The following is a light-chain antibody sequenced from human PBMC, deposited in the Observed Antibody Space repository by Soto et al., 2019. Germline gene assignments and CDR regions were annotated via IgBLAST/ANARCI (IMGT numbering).Light chain of an antibody. V-gene: IGKV1-33*01. CDR1: QDISNY. Sequence: DIQMTQSPSSLSASVGDRVTITCQASQDISNYLNWYQQKPGKAPKLLIYDASNLETGVPSRFSGSGSGTDFTLTISSLQPEDFATYYCLQRSRWPWTFGQGTKVDIK. CDR3: LQRSRWPWT. CDR2: DAS. J-gene: IGKJ1*01.